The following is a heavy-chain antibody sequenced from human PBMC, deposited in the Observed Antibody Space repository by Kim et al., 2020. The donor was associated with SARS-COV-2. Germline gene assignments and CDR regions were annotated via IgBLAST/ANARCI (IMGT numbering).Heavy chain of an antibody. CDR2: IYHSGST. D-gene: IGHD6-19*01. Sequence: SETLSLTCAVSGGSISSSNWWSWVRQPPGKGLEWIGEIYHSGSTNYNPSLKSRVTISVDKSKNQFSLKLSSVTAADTAVYYCARVKKTGYSSGWYRGKYYYYGMDVWGQGTTVTVS. CDR3: ARVKKTGYSSGWYRGKYYYYGMDV. CDR1: GGSISSSNW. J-gene: IGHJ6*02. V-gene: IGHV4-4*02.